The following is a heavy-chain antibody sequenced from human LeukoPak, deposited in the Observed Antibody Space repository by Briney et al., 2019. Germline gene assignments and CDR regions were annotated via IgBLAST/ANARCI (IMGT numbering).Heavy chain of an antibody. Sequence: TGGSLRLSCAASGFIFRNYAMHWVRRAPGKGLEWVAAISYDGSLTDYADSVRGRFTISRDDSQNILDLQMNSLRDDDAGVYFCARAPQAARGSFGNYHMDVWGQGTTVTVS. V-gene: IGHV3-30-3*01. J-gene: IGHJ6*02. CDR1: GFIFRNYA. CDR2: ISYDGSLT. D-gene: IGHD3-10*01. CDR3: ARAPQAARGSFGNYHMDV.